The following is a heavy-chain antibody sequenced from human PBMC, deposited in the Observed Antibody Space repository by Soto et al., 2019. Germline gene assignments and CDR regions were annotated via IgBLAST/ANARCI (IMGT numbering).Heavy chain of an antibody. Sequence: QLQLQESGSGLVKPSQTLSLTCAVSGGSISSGGYSWNWIRQPLGKGLEWIGYIYHSGSTYYNPSLNSRVTISVDKSKHQFSLKLTAVTAADTAVYYCARDQLEGNWFDPWGQGTLVTVSS. CDR1: GGSISSGGYS. J-gene: IGHJ5*02. V-gene: IGHV4-30-2*01. CDR2: IYHSGST. CDR3: ARDQLEGNWFDP. D-gene: IGHD1-1*01.